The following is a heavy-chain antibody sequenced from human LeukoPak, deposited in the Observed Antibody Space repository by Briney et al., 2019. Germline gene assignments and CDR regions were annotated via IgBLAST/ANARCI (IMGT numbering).Heavy chain of an antibody. D-gene: IGHD6-19*01. Sequence: GGSLRLSCAASGFTFSSYEMNWVRQAPGKGLEWVSHISNSAIYYADSVKGRFAISRDNAKNSLYLQMNSLRAEDTAVYYCARGSDGWFAFDYWGQGILVTVSS. CDR1: GFTFSSYE. CDR3: ARGSDGWFAFDY. CDR2: ISNSAI. J-gene: IGHJ4*02. V-gene: IGHV3-48*03.